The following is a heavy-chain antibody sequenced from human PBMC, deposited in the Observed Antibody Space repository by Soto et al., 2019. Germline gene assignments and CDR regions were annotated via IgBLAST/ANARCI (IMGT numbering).Heavy chain of an antibody. CDR2: IYYSGST. Sequence: SETLSLTCTVSGGSISSSSYFWGWIRQPPGKGLEWIGSIYYSGSTYYNPSLKSRVTISVATSKNQFSLKLSSVTAADTAVYYCARASPIPYYDSSGSYGAFDIWGQGTMVTVSS. J-gene: IGHJ3*02. CDR3: ARASPIPYYDSSGSYGAFDI. CDR1: GGSISSSSYF. D-gene: IGHD3-22*01. V-gene: IGHV4-39*01.